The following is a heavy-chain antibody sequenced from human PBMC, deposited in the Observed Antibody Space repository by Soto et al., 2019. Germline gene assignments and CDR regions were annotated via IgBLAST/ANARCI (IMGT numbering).Heavy chain of an antibody. CDR2: FDPEDGET. CDR3: ATAIVDVIFTSPDV. CDR1: GYTLTELS. Sequence: ASVKVSCKVSGYTLTELSMHWVRQAPGKGLEWMGGFDPEDGETIYAQKFQGRVTMTGDTSTDTAYMELSSLRSEDTAVYYCATAIVDVIFTSPDVWGNGTTVTVSS. D-gene: IGHD3-22*01. V-gene: IGHV1-24*01. J-gene: IGHJ6*04.